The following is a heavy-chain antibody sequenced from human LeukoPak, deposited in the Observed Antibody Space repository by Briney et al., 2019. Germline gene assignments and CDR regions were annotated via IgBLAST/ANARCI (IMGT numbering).Heavy chain of an antibody. CDR2: IYYSGST. CDR3: ARLWSGYRPPDY. J-gene: IGHJ4*02. CDR1: GGSIISSSYY. V-gene: IGHV4-39*01. D-gene: IGHD3-3*01. Sequence: PSETLSLTCTVSGGSIISSSYYWGGIRQPPGKGLEWIGSIYYSGSTYQNPSLKSRLTISVDTSKNQLSLKLSSVTAADTAVYYCARLWSGYRPPDYWGQGTLVTVSS.